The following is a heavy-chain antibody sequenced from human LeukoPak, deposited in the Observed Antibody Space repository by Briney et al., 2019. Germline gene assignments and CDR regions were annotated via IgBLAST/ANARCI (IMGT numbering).Heavy chain of an antibody. CDR1: GYTFTGYY. V-gene: IGHV1-2*02. CDR3: ARETLGITMIVVAPHYYYYMDV. Sequence: ASVKVSCKASGYTFTGYYMHWVRQAPGQGLEWMGWINPNSGGTNYAQKFQGRVTMTRDTSISTAYMELSRLRSDDTAVYYCARETLGITMIVVAPHYYYYMDVWGKGTTVTVSS. D-gene: IGHD3-22*01. J-gene: IGHJ6*03. CDR2: INPNSGGT.